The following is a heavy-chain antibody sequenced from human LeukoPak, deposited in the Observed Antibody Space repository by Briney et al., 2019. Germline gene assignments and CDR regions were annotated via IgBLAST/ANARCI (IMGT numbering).Heavy chain of an antibody. CDR1: GFIFSTYP. CDR2: ISSDGTNK. V-gene: IGHV3-30*02. CDR3: VKETLVVTGIMRGYFQH. Sequence: GGSLRLSCAASGFIFSTYPMHWVRQAPGKGLECVAFISSDGTNKIYTDSVKGRFTISRDNFKNTLYLQMNGLRTEDTAVYYCVKETLVVTGIMRGYFQHWGQGTLATVSS. D-gene: IGHD3-16*01. J-gene: IGHJ1*01.